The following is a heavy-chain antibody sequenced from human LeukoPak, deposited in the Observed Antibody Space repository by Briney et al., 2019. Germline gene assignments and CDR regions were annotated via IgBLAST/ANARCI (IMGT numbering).Heavy chain of an antibody. CDR2: MNNDGSST. D-gene: IGHD6-19*01. Sequence: PGGSLRLSCAASGFTISSYWMHWVRQAPGKGLVWVSRMNNDGSSTIYADSVKGRFTISRDNAKNTLYLQMNSLRAEDTAVYYCARADGSGWLTYWGQGTLVTVSS. CDR3: ARADGSGWLTY. CDR1: GFTISSYW. V-gene: IGHV3-74*01. J-gene: IGHJ4*02.